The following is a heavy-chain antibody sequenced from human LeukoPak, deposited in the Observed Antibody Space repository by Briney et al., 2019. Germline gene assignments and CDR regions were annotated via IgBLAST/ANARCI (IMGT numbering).Heavy chain of an antibody. V-gene: IGHV1-69*04. D-gene: IGHD5-18*01. CDR3: ARDRPLTASFDY. CDR2: IIPILGIA. Sequence: SVKVSCKASGGTFSSYAISWVRQAPGQGLEWMGRIIPILGIANYAQKFQGRVTITADKSTSTAYMELSSLRSEDTAVYYCARDRPLTASFDYWGQGTLVTVSS. J-gene: IGHJ4*02. CDR1: GGTFSSYA.